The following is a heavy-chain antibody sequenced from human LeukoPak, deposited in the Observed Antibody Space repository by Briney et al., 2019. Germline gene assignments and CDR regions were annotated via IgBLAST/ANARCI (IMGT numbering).Heavy chain of an antibody. V-gene: IGHV4-61*01. D-gene: IGHD1-7*01. CDR1: GGSVSSGSYY. J-gene: IGHJ3*01. Sequence: SETLSLTCTVSGGSVSSGSYYWSWIRQPPGEGLEWIGCIYYSGSTNYNPSLKSRVTMSVDTSKNQFSLKLSSVTAADTAVYYCARVPGGGTAANWGQGTMVTVSS. CDR2: IYYSGST. CDR3: ARVPGGGTAAN.